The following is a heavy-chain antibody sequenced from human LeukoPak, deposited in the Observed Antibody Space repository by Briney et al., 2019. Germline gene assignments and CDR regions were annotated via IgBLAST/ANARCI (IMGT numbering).Heavy chain of an antibody. CDR3: ARDSIILLGSGYSYYFDY. D-gene: IGHD3-22*01. CDR2: IYTSGST. J-gene: IGHJ4*02. CDR1: GGSISSYY. Sequence: SETLSLTCTVSGGSISSYYWSWIRQPAGKGLEWIGRIYTSGSTNYNPSLKSRVTVSVDTSKNQFSLKLSSVTAADTAVYYCARDSIILLGSGYSYYFDYWGQGTLVTVSS. V-gene: IGHV4-4*07.